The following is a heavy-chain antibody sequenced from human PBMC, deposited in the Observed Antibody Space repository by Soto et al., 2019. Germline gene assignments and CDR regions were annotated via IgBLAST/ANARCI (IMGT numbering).Heavy chain of an antibody. V-gene: IGHV4-39*01. CDR3: ADGWYRVDAFDI. J-gene: IGHJ3*02. Sequence: QLQLQESGPGLVKPSETLSLTCTVSGGSISSSSYYWGWIRQPPGKGLEWIGSIYYSGSTYYNPSLKSRVTISVDTSKNQFSLKLSSVTAADTAVYYCADGWYRVDAFDIWGQGTMVTVSS. D-gene: IGHD6-19*01. CDR2: IYYSGST. CDR1: GGSISSSSYY.